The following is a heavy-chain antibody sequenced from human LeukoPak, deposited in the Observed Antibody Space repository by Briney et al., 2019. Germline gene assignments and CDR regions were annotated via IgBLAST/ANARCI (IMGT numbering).Heavy chain of an antibody. CDR1: GFTFSSYD. V-gene: IGHV3-30*02. J-gene: IGHJ4*02. CDR2: IRYDGSNK. Sequence: GGSLRLSCAASGFTFSSYDIHWVRQAPGKGLEWVAFIRYDGSNKYYADSVRGRFTISRDNSKNTLYLQMNSLRAEDTAVYYCAKVPRSLTGYYLSYYFDYWGQGTLVTVSS. CDR3: AKVPRSLTGYYLSYYFDY. D-gene: IGHD3-9*01.